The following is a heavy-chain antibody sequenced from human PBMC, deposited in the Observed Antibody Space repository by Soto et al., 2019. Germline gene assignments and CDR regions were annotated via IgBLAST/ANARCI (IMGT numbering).Heavy chain of an antibody. Sequence: QVQLQESGPGLVKPSETLSLTCTVSGGSISNYQWSWLRQPPGKRLEWIGYIYYNGTTSYNPSLKSRLTISVDMSKNHLSLTLTSVTAAETAVYYCARSFYPWRQGTLVTVSS. D-gene: IGHD3-3*01. CDR1: GGSISNYQ. J-gene: IGHJ5*02. V-gene: IGHV4-59*01. CDR2: IYYNGTT. CDR3: ARSFYP.